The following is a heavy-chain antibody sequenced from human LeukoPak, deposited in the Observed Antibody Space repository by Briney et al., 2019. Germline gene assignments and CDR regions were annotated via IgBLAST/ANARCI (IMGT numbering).Heavy chain of an antibody. D-gene: IGHD6-19*01. V-gene: IGHV4-4*02. CDR1: GGSISSSNW. J-gene: IGHJ2*01. CDR3: ARLAEQWLDRFYWYFDL. Sequence: PSETLSLTCAVSGGSISSSNWWSWVRQPPGKGLEWIGEINHSGSTNYNPSLKSRVTISVDTSKNQFSLKLSSVTAADTAVYYCARLAEQWLDRFYWYFDLWGRGTLVTVSS. CDR2: INHSGST.